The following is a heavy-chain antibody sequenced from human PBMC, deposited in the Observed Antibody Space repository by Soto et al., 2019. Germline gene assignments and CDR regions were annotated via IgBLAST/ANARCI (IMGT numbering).Heavy chain of an antibody. CDR3: AREGLPILYGRDV. CDR2: ISASNGNT. Sequence: ASVKVSCKASGYTFTSYGISWVRQAPGQGLEWMGWISASNGNTNYAQKLQGRVTMTTDTTTSTAYMELRSLRSDDTAVYYSAREGLPILYGRDVWRQGTTVTVSS. J-gene: IGHJ6*02. V-gene: IGHV1-18*04. D-gene: IGHD3-3*01. CDR1: GYTFTSYG.